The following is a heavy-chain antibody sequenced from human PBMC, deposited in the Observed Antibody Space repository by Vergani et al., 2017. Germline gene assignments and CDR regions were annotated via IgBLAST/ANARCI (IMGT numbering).Heavy chain of an antibody. J-gene: IGHJ6*03. CDR2: IIPIFGSA. Sequence: QVQLVQSGAEVKKPGSSVKVSYKASGGTFSNYAISWVRQAPGQGLEWMGGIIPIFGSANSAQMFQGRVTITADESTSTAYMELSSLRSEDTAVYYCARGGITIFGVANYYYYYMDVWGKXP. CDR3: ARGGITIFGVANYYYYYMDV. V-gene: IGHV1-69*01. CDR1: GGTFSNYA. D-gene: IGHD3-3*01.